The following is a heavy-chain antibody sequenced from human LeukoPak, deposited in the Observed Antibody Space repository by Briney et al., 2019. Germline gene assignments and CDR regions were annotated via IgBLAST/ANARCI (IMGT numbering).Heavy chain of an antibody. D-gene: IGHD4-23*01. CDR3: ARDPNRLADYGGDYFDH. Sequence: GGSLRPSCAASGFPFSSYSMHWVRQAPGNGLEWVAVISNDGSHKYYADSVKGRFIISRDNSKNTLSLQMNTLRPDDTAVFYCARDPNRLADYGGDYFDHWGQGTLVTVSS. J-gene: IGHJ4*02. CDR1: GFPFSSYS. V-gene: IGHV3-30*04. CDR2: ISNDGSHK.